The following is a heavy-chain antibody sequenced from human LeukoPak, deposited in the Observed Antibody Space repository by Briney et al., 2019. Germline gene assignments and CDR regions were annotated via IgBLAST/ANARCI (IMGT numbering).Heavy chain of an antibody. V-gene: IGHV4-39*01. CDR1: GGSLSSSSYY. J-gene: IGHJ4*02. CDR3: QAGGYDFWSGYPYNFDY. Sequence: SETLSLTCIVSGGSLSSSSYYWGWIRQPPGKGLEWIGSIYYSGSTYYNPSLKSRVTISVDTSKNQFSLKLSSVTAADTAVYYCQAGGYDFWSGYPYNFDYWGQGTLVTVSS. D-gene: IGHD3-3*01. CDR2: IYYSGST.